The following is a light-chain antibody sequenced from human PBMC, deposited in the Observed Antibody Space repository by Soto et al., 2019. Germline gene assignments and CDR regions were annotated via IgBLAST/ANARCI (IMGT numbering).Light chain of an antibody. CDR1: HSVSSSY. Sequence: EIILTQSPVTLSVSPGERSTLSCSASHSVSSSYLAWYQQKPGQAPRLLIYGASNRATGIPARFSGSGSGTDFTLTISDLEPEDFAVYYCQQHSHWPPWRFGQGTKVDIK. CDR2: GAS. V-gene: IGKV3D-20*02. J-gene: IGKJ1*01. CDR3: QQHSHWPPWR.